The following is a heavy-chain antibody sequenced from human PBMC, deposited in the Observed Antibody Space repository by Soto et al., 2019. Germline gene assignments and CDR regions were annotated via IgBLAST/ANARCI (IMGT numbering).Heavy chain of an antibody. CDR2: IYYSGST. J-gene: IGHJ4*02. CDR1: GGSISSGGYY. CDR3: AREDRIAYFDY. Sequence: SETLSLTCTVSGGSISSGGYYWSWIRQHPGKGLEWIGYIYYSGSTYYNPSLKSRVTISVDTSKNQFSLKLSSVTAADTAVYYCAREDRIAYFDYWGQGTLVTSPQ. V-gene: IGHV4-31*03.